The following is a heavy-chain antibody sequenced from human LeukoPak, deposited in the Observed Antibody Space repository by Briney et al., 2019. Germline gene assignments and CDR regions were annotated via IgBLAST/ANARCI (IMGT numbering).Heavy chain of an antibody. CDR2: INHSGST. J-gene: IGHJ4*02. Sequence: PSETLSLTCAVYGGSFSGYYWSRIRQPPGKGLEWIGEINHSGSTNYNPSLKSRVTISVDTSKNQFSLKLSSVTAADTAVYYCARVGAKAGIDYWGQGTLVTVSS. CDR1: GGSFSGYY. V-gene: IGHV4-34*01. D-gene: IGHD1-26*01. CDR3: ARVGAKAGIDY.